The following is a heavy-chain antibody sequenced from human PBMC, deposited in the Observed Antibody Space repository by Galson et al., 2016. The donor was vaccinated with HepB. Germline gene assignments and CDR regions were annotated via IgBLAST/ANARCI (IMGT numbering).Heavy chain of an antibody. CDR3: AIIADRPY. D-gene: IGHD6-6*01. CDR2: INPKGGSA. Sequence: SVKVSCKASGYTFTSYYIYWVRQAPGQGLEWMGIINPKGGSASYAHKFQGRVTMTRDTSTSTVYMELSSLRSDGTAVYYCAIIADRPYWGQGTLVTVSS. J-gene: IGHJ4*02. V-gene: IGHV1-46*01. CDR1: GYTFTSYY.